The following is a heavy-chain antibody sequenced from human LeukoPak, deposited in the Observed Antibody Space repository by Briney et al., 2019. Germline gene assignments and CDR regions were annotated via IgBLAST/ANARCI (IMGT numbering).Heavy chain of an antibody. V-gene: IGHV3-30*01. D-gene: IGHD3-10*01. J-gene: IGHJ4*02. CDR1: GFTFSTYA. Sequence: GGSLRLSCAASGFTFSTYAMHWVRQAPGKGLEWVAVISYDGSNTYYADSVKGRFTISRDNSKNTLYLHLNSLRAEDTAVYYCARDSTYYYASGSSGPHYFDYWGQGTLVTVSS. CDR3: ARDSTYYYASGSSGPHYFDY. CDR2: ISYDGSNT.